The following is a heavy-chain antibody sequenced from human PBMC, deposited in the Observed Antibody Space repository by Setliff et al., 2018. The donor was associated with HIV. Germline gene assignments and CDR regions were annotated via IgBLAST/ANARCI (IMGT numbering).Heavy chain of an antibody. CDR1: GGSISSGGYY. CDR3: ARLIDPLRRGQVTTFDAFDI. J-gene: IGHJ3*02. V-gene: IGHV4-31*03. CDR2: IYYTGST. D-gene: IGHD4-17*01. Sequence: SETLSLTCTVSGGSISSGGYYWNWIRQHPGKGLEWIGYIYYTGSTYYSPSLKSRVTISVDTSNNQFSLKLRSVSAAGTAVYYCARLIDPLRRGQVTTFDAFDIWGQGTVVTVSS.